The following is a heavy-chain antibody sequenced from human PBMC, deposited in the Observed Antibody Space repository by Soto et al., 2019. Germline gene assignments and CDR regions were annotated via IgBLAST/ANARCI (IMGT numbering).Heavy chain of an antibody. Sequence: ASVKVSCKASGYTFTSYGISWVRQAPGQGLEWMGWINAYNGNTNYAQKLQGRVTMTTDTSTSTAYMELRSLRSDDTAVYYCARDKDTAMMDYYYGMDVWGQGTTVTVSS. CDR2: INAYNGNT. J-gene: IGHJ6*02. CDR3: ARDKDTAMMDYYYGMDV. V-gene: IGHV1-18*01. D-gene: IGHD5-18*01. CDR1: GYTFTSYG.